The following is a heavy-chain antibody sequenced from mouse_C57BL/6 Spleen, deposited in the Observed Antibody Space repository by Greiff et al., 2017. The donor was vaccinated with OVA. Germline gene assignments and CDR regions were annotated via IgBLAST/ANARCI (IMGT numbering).Heavy chain of an antibody. V-gene: IGHV1-39*01. CDR3: ARATVVATKDYAMDY. CDR2: INPNYGTT. D-gene: IGHD1-1*01. J-gene: IGHJ4*01. CDR1: GYSFTDYN. Sequence: EVKLQESGPELVKPGASVKISCKASGYSFTDYNMNWVKQSNGKSLEWIGVINPNYGTTSYNQKFKGKATLTVDQSSSTAYMQLNSLTSEDSAVYYCARATVVATKDYAMDYWGQGTSVTVSS.